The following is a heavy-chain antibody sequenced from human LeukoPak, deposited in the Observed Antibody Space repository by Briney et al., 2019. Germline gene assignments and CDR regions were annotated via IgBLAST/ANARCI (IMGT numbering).Heavy chain of an antibody. J-gene: IGHJ3*02. D-gene: IGHD1-14*01. CDR2: ISRSFTPI. V-gene: IGHV3-48*01. Sequence: PGGSLRLSCAASGFSFSDYSMTWVRQAPGKGLEWVSYISRSFTPIYYAESVKGRFTISRDNAKDSLYLQMNSLRVEDTAVYYCARVTGNAFDIWGQGTMVTVSS. CDR3: ARVTGNAFDI. CDR1: GFSFSDYS.